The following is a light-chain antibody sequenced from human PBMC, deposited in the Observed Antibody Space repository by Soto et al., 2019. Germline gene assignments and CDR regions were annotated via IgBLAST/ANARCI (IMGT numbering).Light chain of an antibody. J-gene: IGKJ2*01. CDR2: AAS. Sequence: DIQLTQSPSFLSASVGDRVTITCRASQAISSSLAWYQHNPGKAPKLLIYAASTLQNGVPSSFSGSGSGTEFTLTSSSLQPEHFATYYCQHLNDYRYTFGQGTKVEIK. CDR1: QAISSS. CDR3: QHLNDYRYT. V-gene: IGKV1-9*01.